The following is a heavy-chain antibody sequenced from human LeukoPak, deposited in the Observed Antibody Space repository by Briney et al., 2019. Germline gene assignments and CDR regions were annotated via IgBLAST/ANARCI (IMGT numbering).Heavy chain of an antibody. CDR3: ASSLLWFGPVFFDY. J-gene: IGHJ4*02. Sequence: SETLSLTCTVSGGSISSSSYYWGWIRQPPGKGLEWIGSIYYSGSTYYNPSLKSRVTISVDTSKNQFSLKLSSVTAADTAVYYCASSLLWFGPVFFDYWGQGTLVTVSS. CDR1: GGSISSSSYY. V-gene: IGHV4-39*07. D-gene: IGHD3-10*01. CDR2: IYYSGST.